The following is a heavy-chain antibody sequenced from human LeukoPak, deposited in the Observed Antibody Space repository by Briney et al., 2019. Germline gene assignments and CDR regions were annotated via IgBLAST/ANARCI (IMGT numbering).Heavy chain of an antibody. CDR1: GGSISSYY. Sequence: PSETLSLTCTVSGGSISSYYWSWIRRPAGKGLEWIGRIYTSGSTNYNPSLKSRVTMSVDTSKNQFSLKLSSVTAADTAVYYCARDFYDFWSGFLDYWGQGTLVTVSS. V-gene: IGHV4-4*07. CDR3: ARDFYDFWSGFLDY. D-gene: IGHD3-3*01. J-gene: IGHJ4*02. CDR2: IYTSGST.